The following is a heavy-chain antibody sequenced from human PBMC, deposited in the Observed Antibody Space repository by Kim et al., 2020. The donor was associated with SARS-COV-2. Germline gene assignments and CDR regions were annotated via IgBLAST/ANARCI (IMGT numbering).Heavy chain of an antibody. CDR1: GFTFDDYA. J-gene: IGHJ4*02. CDR2: IRWNSGSI. V-gene: IGHV3-9*01. Sequence: SLRLSYAASGFTFDDYAMLFFFHSLFIFLEWVSGIRWNSGSIGYADSVKGRFTISRDNAKNSLYLQMNSLRAEDTALYYCAKDIRVVAAGFDYWGQGTLVTVSS. D-gene: IGHD5-12*01. CDR3: AKDIRVVAAGFDY.